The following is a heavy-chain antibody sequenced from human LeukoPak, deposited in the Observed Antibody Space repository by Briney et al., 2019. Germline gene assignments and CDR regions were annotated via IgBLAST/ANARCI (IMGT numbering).Heavy chain of an antibody. V-gene: IGHV1-2*02. J-gene: IGHJ4*02. D-gene: IGHD3-22*01. CDR1: GYTFSDYS. CDR3: AGELQWLFF. Sequence: AASVKVSCKASGYTFSDYSMHWVPQAPGQGLEWMGWINPKSGGTNYTQKFQGRVPMTRDTSISTAYMELSRLRSDDTAVYYCAGELQWLFFWGQGTLVTVSS. CDR2: INPKSGGT.